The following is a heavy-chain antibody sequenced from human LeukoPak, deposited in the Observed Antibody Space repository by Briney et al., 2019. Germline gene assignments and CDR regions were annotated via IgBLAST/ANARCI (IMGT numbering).Heavy chain of an antibody. CDR1: GFSISSGYY. Sequence: PSETLPLTCAVSGFSISSGYYWGWIRQPPGKGLEWIGFVYESRNTYYSPSLKSRVTISVDMSKNQFSLKLNSVTAEDTAVYYCARGDVYFDPWGQGTLVTVSS. J-gene: IGHJ5*02. CDR2: VYESRNT. V-gene: IGHV4-38-2*01. D-gene: IGHD1-14*01. CDR3: ARGDVYFDP.